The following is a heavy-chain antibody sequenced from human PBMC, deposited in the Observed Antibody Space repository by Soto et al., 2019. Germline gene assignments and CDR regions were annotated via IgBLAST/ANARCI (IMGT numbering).Heavy chain of an antibody. CDR2: ISGSGGST. J-gene: IGHJ4*02. CDR3: AKPRAYCGGDCYLPYYFDY. CDR1: GFTFSSYA. Sequence: SGGSLRLSCAASGFTFSSYAMSWVRQAPGKGLEWVSAISGSGGSTYYADSVKGRFTISRDNSKNTLYLQMNSLRAEDTAVYYCAKPRAYCGGDCYLPYYFDYWGQGTLVTVSS. D-gene: IGHD2-21*02. V-gene: IGHV3-23*01.